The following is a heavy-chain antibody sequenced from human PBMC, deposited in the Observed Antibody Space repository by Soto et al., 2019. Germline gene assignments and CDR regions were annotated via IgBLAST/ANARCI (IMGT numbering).Heavy chain of an antibody. D-gene: IGHD2-21*02. V-gene: IGHV5-10-1*01. Sequence: GESLKISCKGSGYSFTSYWISWVRQMPGKGLEWMGRIDPSDSYTNYSPSFQGHVTISADKSISTAYLQWSSLKASDTAMYYCSTRADIVVVTAPQNYYGMDVWGQGTTVTVSS. CDR2: IDPSDSYT. CDR3: STRADIVVVTAPQNYYGMDV. J-gene: IGHJ6*02. CDR1: GYSFTSYW.